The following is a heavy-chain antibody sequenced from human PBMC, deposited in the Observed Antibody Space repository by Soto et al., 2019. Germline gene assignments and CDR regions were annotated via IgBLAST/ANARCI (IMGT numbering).Heavy chain of an antibody. CDR1: GGSISSYY. CDR2: IYYSGST. Sequence: SETLSLTCTVSGGSISSYYWSWIRQPPGKGLEWIGYIYYSGSTNYNPSLKSRVTISVDTSKNQFSLKLSSVTAADTAVYYCARVLGPPYCSGGSRHPNSFVFSGPAPLLSVS. CDR3: ARVLGPPYCSGGSRHPNSFVF. J-gene: IGHJ4*02. D-gene: IGHD2-15*01. V-gene: IGHV4-59*01.